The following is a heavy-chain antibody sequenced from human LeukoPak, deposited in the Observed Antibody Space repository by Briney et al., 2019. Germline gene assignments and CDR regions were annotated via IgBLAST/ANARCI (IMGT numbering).Heavy chain of an antibody. D-gene: IGHD3-10*01. Sequence: PSETLSLTCTVSGGSISSGDYYWSWIRQPPGKGLEWIGYIYYSGSTYYNPSLKSRVTISVDTSKNQFSLKLSSVTAADTAVYYCARAAGWARYGSGTAHSDYWGQGTLVTVSS. V-gene: IGHV4-30-4*01. CDR1: GGSISSGDYY. CDR3: ARAAGWARYGSGTAHSDY. CDR2: IYYSGST. J-gene: IGHJ4*02.